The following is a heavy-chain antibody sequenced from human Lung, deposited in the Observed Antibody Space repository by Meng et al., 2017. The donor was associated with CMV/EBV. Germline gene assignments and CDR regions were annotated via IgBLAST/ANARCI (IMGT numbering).Heavy chain of an antibody. D-gene: IGHD1-26*01. CDR2: INPSGGST. CDR3: ARDRRATIIF. V-gene: IGHV1-46*01. CDR1: GYTFTSYY. J-gene: IGHJ4*02. Sequence: ASXXVSCKASGYTFTSYYMHWVRQAPGQGLEWMGIINPSGGSTSYAQKFQGRVTMTRDTSRSTVYMELSSLRSEDTAVYYCARDRRATIIFWGQGTLVTVSS.